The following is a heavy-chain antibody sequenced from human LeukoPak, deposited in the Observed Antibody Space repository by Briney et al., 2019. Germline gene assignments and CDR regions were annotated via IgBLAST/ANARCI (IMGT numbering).Heavy chain of an antibody. Sequence: PSETLSLTCTVSGGSISSSSYYWGWIRQPPGKGLEWIGSIYYSGSTYYNPSLKSRITISKDTSKNQFSLNLTSVTAADTAVYYCARHVIRMTIAATGKRDWFDPWGQGTLVTVSS. J-gene: IGHJ5*02. D-gene: IGHD6-13*01. CDR1: GGSISSSSYY. CDR3: ARHVIRMTIAATGKRDWFDP. V-gene: IGHV4-39*01. CDR2: IYYSGST.